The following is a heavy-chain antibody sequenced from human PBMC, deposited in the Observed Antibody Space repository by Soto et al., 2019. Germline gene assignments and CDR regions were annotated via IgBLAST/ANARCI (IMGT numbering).Heavy chain of an antibody. J-gene: IGHJ6*02. Sequence: PGGSLRLSCAASGFACSSYEMNWVRQAPGQGLEWVSYISSSGSTIYYADSVKGRFTISRDNAKNSLYLQMNSLRAEDTAVYYCAKHIWGIVVVPAAMGPYLPGMDVWGQGTTVTVSS. CDR3: AKHIWGIVVVPAAMGPYLPGMDV. CDR1: GFACSSYE. CDR2: ISSSGSTI. V-gene: IGHV3-48*03. D-gene: IGHD2-2*01.